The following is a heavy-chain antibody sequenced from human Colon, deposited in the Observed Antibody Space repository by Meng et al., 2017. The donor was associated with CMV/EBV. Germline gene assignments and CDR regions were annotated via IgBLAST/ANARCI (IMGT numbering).Heavy chain of an antibody. D-gene: IGHD3-10*01. CDR3: AKDRGYSDYSYYAMDV. V-gene: IGHV3-74*01. CDR2: INSDGSST. CDR1: GFSVSSYW. Sequence: GESLKISCAASGFSVSSYWMHWVRQAPGKGLVWVSRINSDGSSTTYADPVKGRFTFSRDNAKNTLYLQMNSLRAEDTAVYYCAKDRGYSDYSYYAMDVWGQGTTVTVSS. J-gene: IGHJ6*02.